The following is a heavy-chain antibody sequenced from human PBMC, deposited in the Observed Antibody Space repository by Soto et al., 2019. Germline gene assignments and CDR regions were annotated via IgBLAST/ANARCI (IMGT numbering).Heavy chain of an antibody. J-gene: IGHJ3*02. CDR2: IYYSGST. D-gene: IGHD6-19*01. CDR1: GGSVISGSYC. Sequence: SETLSLTCTVSGGSVISGSYCCVCIRQRPWNGLEWIGYIYYSGSTNYNPSLKSRVTISVDTSKNQFSLKLSSVTAADTAVYYCARVRTDSSGWYGEDAFDIWGQGTMVTVSS. CDR3: ARVRTDSSGWYGEDAFDI. V-gene: IGHV4-61*01.